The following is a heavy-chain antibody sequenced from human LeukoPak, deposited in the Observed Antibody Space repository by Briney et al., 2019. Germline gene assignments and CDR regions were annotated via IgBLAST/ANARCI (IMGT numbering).Heavy chain of an antibody. Sequence: PSETLSLTCAVYGGSFSGYYWSWIRQPPGKGLEWIGEINHSGSTNYNPSLKSRVTISVDMSKNQFSLKLSSVTAADTAVYYCARKNRKTNWNYEPRYYYYYMDVWGKGTTVTVSS. V-gene: IGHV4-34*01. CDR1: GGSFSGYY. CDR3: ARKNRKTNWNYEPRYYYYYMDV. D-gene: IGHD1-7*01. CDR2: INHSGST. J-gene: IGHJ6*03.